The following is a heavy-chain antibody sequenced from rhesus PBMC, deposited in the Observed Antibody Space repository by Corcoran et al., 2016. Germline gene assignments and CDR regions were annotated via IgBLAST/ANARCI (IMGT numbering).Heavy chain of an antibody. Sequence: QVKLQQWGEGLVKPSETLSLTCAVYGGSISGYYWSWIRQPPGKGLEWIGNMNGNRASTNSTPSLKNGVTISEDTSKSQFSLKLCSGTAADTAVYYCASRATGTTAGFDYWGQGVLVTVSS. CDR2: MNGNRAST. CDR3: ASRATGTTAGFDY. D-gene: IGHD1-26*01. V-gene: IGHV4-73*01. J-gene: IGHJ4*01. CDR1: GGSISGYY.